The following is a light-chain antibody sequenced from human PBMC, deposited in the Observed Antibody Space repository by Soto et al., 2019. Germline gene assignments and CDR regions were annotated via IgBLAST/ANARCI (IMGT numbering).Light chain of an antibody. Sequence: QLVLTQPPSASGTPGQRVTISCSGSSSNIGSNTVNWYQQLPGTAPKLLIYSNNQRPSGVPDRFSGSKSGTSASLAISGLQSEDEADYYCAAWDDSLNGVVFGGGTQLTV. J-gene: IGLJ2*01. CDR1: SSNIGSNT. CDR2: SNN. V-gene: IGLV1-44*01. CDR3: AAWDDSLNGVV.